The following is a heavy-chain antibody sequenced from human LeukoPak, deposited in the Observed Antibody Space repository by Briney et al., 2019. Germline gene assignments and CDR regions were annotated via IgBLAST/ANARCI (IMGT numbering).Heavy chain of an antibody. CDR1: GYPIGLDYY. D-gene: IGHD5-24*01. CDR3: ARAPSSYESGDGYPNLGWLDP. V-gene: IGHV4-38-2*02. Sequence: SETLSLTCKVSGYPIGLDYYWVWIRQAPGRGLQWIGGFHRGRIQYNSALKSRVTISIDSSKNQFSLRMWPVTAADTAFYFCARAPSSYESGDGYPNLGWLDPWGQGALVTVSS. J-gene: IGHJ5*02. CDR2: FHRGRI.